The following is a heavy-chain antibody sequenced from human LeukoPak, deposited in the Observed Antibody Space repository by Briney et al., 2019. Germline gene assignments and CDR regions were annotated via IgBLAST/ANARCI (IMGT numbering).Heavy chain of an antibody. V-gene: IGHV4-59*01. CDR3: ARNGYSSSWSALYYYYMDV. CDR1: GGSISSYY. J-gene: IGHJ6*03. D-gene: IGHD6-13*01. CDR2: IYYSGST. Sequence: SETMSLTCTVSGGSISSYYWSWIRQPPGKGLEWIGYIYYSGSTNYNPSLKSRVTISVDTSKNQFSLKLSSVTAADTAVYYCARNGYSSSWSALYYYYMDVWGKGTTVTISS.